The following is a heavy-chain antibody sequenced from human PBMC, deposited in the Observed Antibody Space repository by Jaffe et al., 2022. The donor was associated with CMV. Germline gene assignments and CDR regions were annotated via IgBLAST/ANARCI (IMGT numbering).Heavy chain of an antibody. Sequence: QLQLQESGPGLVKPSETLSLSCTVSGGSISSSSYYWGWIRQPPGKGLEWIGSIYYSGSTYYNPSLKSRVTISVDTSKNQFSLKLSSVTAADTAVYYCARLLRYGSGSYYNPTPNWYFDLWGRGTLVTVSS. CDR3: ARLLRYGSGSYYNPTPNWYFDL. J-gene: IGHJ2*01. D-gene: IGHD3-10*01. V-gene: IGHV4-39*01. CDR2: IYYSGST. CDR1: GGSISSSSYY.